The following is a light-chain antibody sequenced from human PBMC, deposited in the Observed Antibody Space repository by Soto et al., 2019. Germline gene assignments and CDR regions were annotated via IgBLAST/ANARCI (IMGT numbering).Light chain of an antibody. J-gene: IGKJ1*01. V-gene: IGKV1-39*01. CDR2: AAS. CDR1: QSISSY. Sequence: DIQMTQSPSSLSASVGDRVTITCRASQSISSYLNWYQQKPGKAPKLLIYAASSLQSGVPSRFSGSRSGTDFTRTISSLQPEDFATYYCQQSYSTPRAFGQGTKVEIK. CDR3: QQSYSTPRA.